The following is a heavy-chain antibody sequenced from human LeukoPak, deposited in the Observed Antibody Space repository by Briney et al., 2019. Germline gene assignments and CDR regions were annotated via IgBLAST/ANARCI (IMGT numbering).Heavy chain of an antibody. D-gene: IGHD4-23*01. CDR2: ISSYGDNT. CDR3: ARATNSYGGNSDF. V-gene: IGHV3-64*01. Sequence: PGGSWRLSFVASAFPFSDYTMHWVRRAPGRGREYVSAISSYGDNTYYANSVKGRFTISRDNSKNTLYLQMGSLRADDMAVYYCARATNSYGGNSDFWGQGTLVTVSS. J-gene: IGHJ4*02. CDR1: AFPFSDYT.